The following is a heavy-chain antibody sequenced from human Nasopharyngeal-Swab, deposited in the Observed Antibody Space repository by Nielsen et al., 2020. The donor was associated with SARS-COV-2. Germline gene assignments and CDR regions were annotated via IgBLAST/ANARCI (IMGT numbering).Heavy chain of an antibody. Sequence: GESLKISCAASGFTFSDPAIHWVRQASGKGLEWVGRIRSQGNNYATAYAASVKGRFIIFRDDPTNTAYLQMNSLKTEDTAVYYCTRCGGGCYSGRDYWGQGTLVTVSS. CDR3: TRCGGGCYSGRDY. CDR2: IRSQGNNYAT. D-gene: IGHD2-21*02. CDR1: GFTFSDPA. J-gene: IGHJ4*02. V-gene: IGHV3-73*01.